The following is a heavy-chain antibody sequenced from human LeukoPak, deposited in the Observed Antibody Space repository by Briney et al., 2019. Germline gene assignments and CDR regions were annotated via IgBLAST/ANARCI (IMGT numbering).Heavy chain of an antibody. Sequence: GGSLRLSCAASGFTFSIYAMSWVRQAPGKGLEWVSAISGSGGSTYYADSVKGRFTISRDNAKNSLYLQMNSLRAEDTAVYYCARDQGAHGMDVWGQGTTVTVSS. CDR3: ARDQGAHGMDV. V-gene: IGHV3-23*01. J-gene: IGHJ6*02. D-gene: IGHD4/OR15-4a*01. CDR1: GFTFSIYA. CDR2: ISGSGGST.